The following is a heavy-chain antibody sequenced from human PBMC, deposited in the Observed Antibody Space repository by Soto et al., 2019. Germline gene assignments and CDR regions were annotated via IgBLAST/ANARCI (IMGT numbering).Heavy chain of an antibody. CDR3: ARDSGELRYFDWPADYYYYGMDV. CDR2: IIPIFGTA. CDR1: GGTFSSYA. Sequence: SVKVSCKASGGTFSSYAISWVRQAPGQGLEWMGGIIPIFGTANYAQKFQGRVTITADESTSTAYMELSSLRSEDTAVYYCARDSGELRYFDWPADYYYYGMDVWGQGTTVTVSS. V-gene: IGHV1-69*13. D-gene: IGHD3-9*01. J-gene: IGHJ6*02.